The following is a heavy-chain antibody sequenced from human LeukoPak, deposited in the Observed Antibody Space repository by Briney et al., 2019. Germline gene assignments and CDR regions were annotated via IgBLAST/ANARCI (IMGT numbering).Heavy chain of an antibody. J-gene: IGHJ4*02. D-gene: IGHD3-10*01. V-gene: IGHV4-39*02. Sequence: NPSETLSLTCTVSGGSISSSSYYWGWIRQPPGKGLEWIGSIYYSGSTYYNPSLKSRVTISVDTSKNQFSLKLSSVTAADTAVYYCARDQDYYGSGSYGPDYWGQGTLVTVSS. CDR3: ARDQDYYGSGSYGPDY. CDR1: GGSISSSSYY. CDR2: IYYSGST.